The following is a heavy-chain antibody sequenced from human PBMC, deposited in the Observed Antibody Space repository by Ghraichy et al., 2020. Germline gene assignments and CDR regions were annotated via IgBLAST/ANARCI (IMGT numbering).Heavy chain of an antibody. Sequence: LSLTCVASGFTVSSSYMSWVRQAPGKGLEWVSVFYSGGSTYYADSVKGRFTISRDNSKNTVYLQMNSLRAEVTAVYYCARGIATTGTFFDYWGQGTLVTVSS. V-gene: IGHV3-53*01. CDR3: ARGIATTGTFFDY. D-gene: IGHD6-13*01. J-gene: IGHJ4*02. CDR1: GFTVSSSY. CDR2: FYSGGST.